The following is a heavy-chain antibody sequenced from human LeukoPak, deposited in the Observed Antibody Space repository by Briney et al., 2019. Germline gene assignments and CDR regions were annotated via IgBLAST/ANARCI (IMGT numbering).Heavy chain of an antibody. Sequence: GRSLRLSCVASGFTFSSYSMNWVRQAPGKGLEWVSSISSDSNYIYYADSVKGRFTISRDNAKDSLYLHMNTLRAEDTAVYFCARDYKGLSEYWGQGTLVTVSS. CDR2: ISSDSNYI. CDR1: GFTFSSYS. J-gene: IGHJ4*02. CDR3: ARDYKGLSEY. D-gene: IGHD1-1*01. V-gene: IGHV3-21*01.